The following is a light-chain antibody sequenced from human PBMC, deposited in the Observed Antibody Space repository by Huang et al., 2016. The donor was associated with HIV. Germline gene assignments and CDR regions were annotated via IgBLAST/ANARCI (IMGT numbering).Light chain of an antibody. Sequence: VLTQSPGSLSLSLGDRVTVSCRASQSVDSGYLAWYQHKPGQSPRLLVYATSTRASGVPSRFSGSGSGRDFTLTISRLEPEDFGVYYCHQYGSSMATFGQGTKVDI. CDR2: ATS. CDR1: QSVDSGY. V-gene: IGKV3-20*01. CDR3: HQYGSSMAT. J-gene: IGKJ1*01.